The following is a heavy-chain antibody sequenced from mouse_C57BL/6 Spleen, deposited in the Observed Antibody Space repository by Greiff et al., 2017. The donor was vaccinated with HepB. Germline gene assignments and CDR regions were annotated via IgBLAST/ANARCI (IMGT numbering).Heavy chain of an antibody. CDR2: ISGGGGNT. D-gene: IGHD4-1*01. V-gene: IGHV5-9*01. CDR3: ARNWAYYFDY. CDR1: GFTFSSYT. Sequence: EVMLVESGGGLVKPGGSLKLSCAASGFTFSSYTMSWVRQTPEKRLEWVATISGGGGNTYYPDSVKGRFTISRDNAKNTLYLQMSSLRSEDTALYYCARNWAYYFDYWGQGTTLTVSS. J-gene: IGHJ2*01.